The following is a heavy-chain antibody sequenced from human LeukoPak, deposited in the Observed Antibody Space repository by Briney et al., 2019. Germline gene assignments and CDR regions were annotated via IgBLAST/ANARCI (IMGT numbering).Heavy chain of an antibody. Sequence: SLRLSCAASGFTFDDYAMHWVRQAPGKGLEWVSGISCNSGSIGYADSVKGRFTISRGNAKNSLYLQMNSLRAEDTALYYCAKDILGRGVTATSTRIDYWGQGTLVTVSS. D-gene: IGHD2-21*02. CDR1: GFTFDDYA. CDR2: ISCNSGSI. J-gene: IGHJ4*02. V-gene: IGHV3-9*01. CDR3: AKDILGRGVTATSTRIDY.